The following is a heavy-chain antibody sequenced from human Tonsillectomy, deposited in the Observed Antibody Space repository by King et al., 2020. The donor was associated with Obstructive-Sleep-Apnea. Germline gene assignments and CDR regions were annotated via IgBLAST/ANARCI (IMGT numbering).Heavy chain of an antibody. CDR2: IYYSGST. CDR3: ARGGWYYFDY. V-gene: IGHV4-59*08. CDR1: GGSISSYY. Sequence: VQLQESGPGLVKPSETLSLTCTVSGGSISSYYWSWVRQPPGKGLEWIGYIYYSGSTKYNPSLKSRVTISVDTSKNQFSLILGSVTAADTAVYYCARGGWYYFDYWGQGTLVTVSS. J-gene: IGHJ4*02. D-gene: IGHD6-19*01.